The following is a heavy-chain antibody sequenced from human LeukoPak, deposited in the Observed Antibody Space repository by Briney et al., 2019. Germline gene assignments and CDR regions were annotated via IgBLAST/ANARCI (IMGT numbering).Heavy chain of an antibody. CDR2: INHSGST. D-gene: IGHD5-18*01. CDR3: AREGDNYGNWFDP. CDR1: GGSFSGYY. V-gene: IGHV4-34*01. J-gene: IGHJ5*02. Sequence: SETLSLTCAVHGGSFSGYYWSWIRQPPGKGLEWIGEINHSGSTNYNPSLKSRVTISVDTSKNQFSLKLSSVTAADTAVYYCAREGDNYGNWFDPWGQGTLVTVSS.